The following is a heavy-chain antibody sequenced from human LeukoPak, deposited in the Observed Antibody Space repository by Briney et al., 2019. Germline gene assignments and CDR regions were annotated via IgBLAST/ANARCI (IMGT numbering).Heavy chain of an antibody. CDR2: ISSSSSYI. V-gene: IGHV3-11*06. D-gene: IGHD6-13*01. CDR3: ARVSVAAARNFDY. J-gene: IGHJ4*02. CDR1: GFTFSDHY. Sequence: GGSLRLSCAASGFTFSDHYMSWIRQAPGKGLEWVSSISSSSSYIYYADSVKGRFTISRDNAKNSLYLQMNSLRAEDTAVYYCARVSVAAARNFDYWGQGTLVTVSS.